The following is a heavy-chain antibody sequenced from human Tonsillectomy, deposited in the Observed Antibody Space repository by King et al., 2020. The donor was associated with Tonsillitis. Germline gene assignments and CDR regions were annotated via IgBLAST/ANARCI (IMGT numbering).Heavy chain of an antibody. Sequence: VQLVESGGGLVKPGESLRLSCAASGFTFSNAWMSWVRQAPGKGLEWVGRIKRKTGGGTTDYAAPVKGRFTISRDDSKNTLFLQMNSLKTEATAIYYCTTRWMQVWPSLDYWGQGTLVTVSS. CDR3: TTRWMQVWPSLDY. V-gene: IGHV3-15*01. J-gene: IGHJ4*02. D-gene: IGHD5-18*01. CDR1: GFTFSNAW. CDR2: IKRKTGGGTT.